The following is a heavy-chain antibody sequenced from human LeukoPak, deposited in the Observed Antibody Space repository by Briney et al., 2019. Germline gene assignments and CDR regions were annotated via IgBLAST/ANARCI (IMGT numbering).Heavy chain of an antibody. CDR3: ARVVVVPAAMRGYYYYYGMDV. V-gene: IGHV4-59*01. D-gene: IGHD2-2*01. CDR2: IYYSGST. Sequence: PSETLSLTCTVSSGSISSYYWSWIRQPPGKGLEWIGYIYYSGSTNCNPSLKSRVTISVDTSKNQFSLKLSSVTAADTAVYYCARVVVVPAAMRGYYYYYGMDVWGQGTTVTVSS. CDR1: SGSISSYY. J-gene: IGHJ6*02.